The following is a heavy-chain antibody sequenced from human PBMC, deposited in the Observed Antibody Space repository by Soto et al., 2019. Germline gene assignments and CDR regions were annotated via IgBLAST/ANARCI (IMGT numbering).Heavy chain of an antibody. CDR1: GFTFSSYA. V-gene: IGHV3-23*01. J-gene: IGHJ5*02. Sequence: GGSLRLSCAASGFTFSSYAMSWVRQAPGKGLEWVSSISASGDNTFYADSVKGRLTISRDNSKNTLYLQLNSLRAEDTAVYYCAKDRLARGTDPRFDPWGQGTPVTVSS. CDR2: ISASGDNT. CDR3: AKDRLARGTDPRFDP. D-gene: IGHD3-10*01.